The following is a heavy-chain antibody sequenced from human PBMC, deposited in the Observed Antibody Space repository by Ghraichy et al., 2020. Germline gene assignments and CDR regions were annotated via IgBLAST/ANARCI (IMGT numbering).Heavy chain of an antibody. CDR1: GFTFSSFD. J-gene: IGHJ4*02. D-gene: IGHD1-26*01. CDR2: IHSRGHDI. V-gene: IGHV3-48*03. Sequence: LSLTCAGSGFTFSSFDMNWVHQAPGKSLEWVSSIHSRGHDIVYADSVKGRFTISRDNAKRSLYLQMDRLRVEDTGVYYCARDRYGSPHSLDYWGQGTLVTVSS. CDR3: ARDRYGSPHSLDY.